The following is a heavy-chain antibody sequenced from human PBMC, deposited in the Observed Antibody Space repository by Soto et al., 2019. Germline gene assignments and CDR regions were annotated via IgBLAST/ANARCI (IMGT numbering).Heavy chain of an antibody. CDR3: ARQHSSVPRGYFDH. V-gene: IGHV4-39*01. Sequence: SETLSLTCTVSGDSIGSGTYYWGWVRQPPEKGLEWVGSIYYSGTTYYKPALKSRVTISADTPKNQFSLKLTSVTAADTAIYYCARQHSSVPRGYFDHWSKGILVTVSS. CDR1: GDSIGSGTYY. CDR2: IYYSGTT. J-gene: IGHJ4*02. D-gene: IGHD4-4*01.